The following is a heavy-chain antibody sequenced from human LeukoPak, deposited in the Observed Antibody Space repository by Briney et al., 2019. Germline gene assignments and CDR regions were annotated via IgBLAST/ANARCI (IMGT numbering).Heavy chain of an antibody. D-gene: IGHD3-22*01. J-gene: IGHJ4*02. CDR2: IYYTGST. CDR1: GGSISSSSFY. V-gene: IGHV4-39*07. CDR3: ARVGFYYHRGPDLDFYYFDY. Sequence: PSETLSLTCTVSGGSISSSSFYWGWIRQPPGKGLEWIGTIYYTGSTFYNPSLKSRVTISVDTSKNQFSLKLSSLTAADTAVYYCARVGFYYHRGPDLDFYYFDYWGQGTLVTVSS.